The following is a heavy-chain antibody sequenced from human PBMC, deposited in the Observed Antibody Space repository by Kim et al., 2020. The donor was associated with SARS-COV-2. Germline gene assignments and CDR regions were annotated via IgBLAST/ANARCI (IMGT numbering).Heavy chain of an antibody. CDR1: GFTFSGSA. CDR3: TITSPPMTTVTTGDV. D-gene: IGHD4-17*01. V-gene: IGHV3-73*01. J-gene: IGHJ6*02. CDR2: IRSKANSYAT. Sequence: GGSLRLSCAASGFTFSGSAMHWVRQASGKGLEWVGRIRSKANSYATAYAASVKGRFTISRDDSKNTAYLQMNSLKTEDTAVYYCTITSPPMTTVTTGDVWGPGATVTVSS.